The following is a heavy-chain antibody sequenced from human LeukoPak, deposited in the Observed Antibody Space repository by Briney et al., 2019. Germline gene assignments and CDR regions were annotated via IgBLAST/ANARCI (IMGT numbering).Heavy chain of an antibody. CDR3: ARTSYDFWSGYYLEYYYYYGMDV. CDR2: INHSGST. D-gene: IGHD3-3*01. J-gene: IGHJ6*02. Sequence: SETLSLTCAVYGGSFSGYYWSWIRQPTGKGLEWIGEINHSGSTNYNPSLKSRVTISVDTSKNQFSLKLSSVTAADTAVYYCARTSYDFWSGYYLEYYYYYGMDVWGQGTTVTVSS. V-gene: IGHV4-34*01. CDR1: GGSFSGYY.